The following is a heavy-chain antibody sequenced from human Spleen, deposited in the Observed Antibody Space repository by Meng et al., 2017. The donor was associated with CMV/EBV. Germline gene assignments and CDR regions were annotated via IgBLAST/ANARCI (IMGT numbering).Heavy chain of an antibody. CDR2: ISGSGGFT. CDR1: GFTFSSYA. J-gene: IGHJ3*02. CDR3: ASWYNWNDAFDI. Sequence: GESLKISCAASGFTFSSYAMSWVRQAPGKGLEWVSAISGSGGFTYYADSVKGRFISSRDHSKNTLYLQMNSLRAEDTAVYYCASWYNWNDAFDIWGQGTMVTVSS. V-gene: IGHV3-23*01. D-gene: IGHD1-1*01.